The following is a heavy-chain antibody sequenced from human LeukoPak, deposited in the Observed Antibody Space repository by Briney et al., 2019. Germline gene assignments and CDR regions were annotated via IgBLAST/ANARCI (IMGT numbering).Heavy chain of an antibody. CDR1: GGSINNYY. CDR3: ARGECSGGNCYYFDC. V-gene: IGHV4-4*07. J-gene: IGHJ4*02. CDR2: IYPSGST. Sequence: SETLSLTCTVSGGSINNYYWSWIRQPAGKGLEWIGRIYPSGSTNYNPSLKSRVTMSLDTSKNQFSLKLSSVTAADTAVYYCARGECSGGNCYYFDCWGQGTLVTVSS. D-gene: IGHD2-15*01.